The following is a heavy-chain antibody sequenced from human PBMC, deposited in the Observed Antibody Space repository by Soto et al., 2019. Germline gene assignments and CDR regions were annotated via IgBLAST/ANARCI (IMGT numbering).Heavy chain of an antibody. D-gene: IGHD1-26*01. CDR1: GYIFTDYG. V-gene: IGHV3-30*18. CDR2: ISYDGSHK. CDR3: AKDQGSGTFSYSYYGMDA. Sequence: QVQLVESGGGVVQPGKSLRLSCTASGYIFTDYGMHWVRQAPGKGLEWVAVISYDGSHKYYGDSVKGRFTISRDTSKNTFYLQMNSLRAEDTAVFFCAKDQGSGTFSYSYYGMDAWGQGTTVTVSS. J-gene: IGHJ6*02.